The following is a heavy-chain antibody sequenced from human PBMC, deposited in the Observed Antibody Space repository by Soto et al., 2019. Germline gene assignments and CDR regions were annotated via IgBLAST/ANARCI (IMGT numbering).Heavy chain of an antibody. CDR2: INHSGST. V-gene: IGHV4-34*01. D-gene: IGHD2-15*01. CDR3: ARVRREGSGPTYYYYGMDV. Sequence: QVQLQQWGAGLLKPSETLSLTCAVYGGSFSGYYWSWIRQPPGKGLEWIGEINHSGSTNYNPSLKSRVTISVDTSKNQFSLKLSSVTAADTAVYYCARVRREGSGPTYYYYGMDVWGQGTTVTVSS. CDR1: GGSFSGYY. J-gene: IGHJ6*02.